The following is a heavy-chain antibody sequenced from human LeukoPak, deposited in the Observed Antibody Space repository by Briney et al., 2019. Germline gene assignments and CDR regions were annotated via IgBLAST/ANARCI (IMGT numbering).Heavy chain of an antibody. CDR2: INPSGGST. Sequence: ASVKVSCKASGYTFTSYYMHWVRQAPGQGLEWMGIINPSGGSTSYAQKFQGRVTITRDMSTSTVYMELSRLRSEDTAVYFCARGLYESSGYFYGVGNWFDPWGQGTLVTVSS. CDR1: GYTFTSYY. V-gene: IGHV1-46*01. J-gene: IGHJ5*02. CDR3: ARGLYESSGYFYGVGNWFDP. D-gene: IGHD3-22*01.